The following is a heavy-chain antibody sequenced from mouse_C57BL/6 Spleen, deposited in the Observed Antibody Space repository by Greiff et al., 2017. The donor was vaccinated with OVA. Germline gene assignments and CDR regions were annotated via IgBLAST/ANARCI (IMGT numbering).Heavy chain of an antibody. V-gene: IGHV1-81*01. CDR3: ARYSSGYVDWFAY. CDR2: IYPRSGNT. D-gene: IGHD3-2*02. Sequence: VQLQESGAELARPGASVKLSCKASGYTFTSYGISWVKQRTGQGLEWIGEIYPRSGNTYYNEKFKGKATLTADKSSSTAYMELRSLTSEDSAVYFCARYSSGYVDWFAYWGQGTLVTVSA. J-gene: IGHJ3*01. CDR1: GYTFTSYG.